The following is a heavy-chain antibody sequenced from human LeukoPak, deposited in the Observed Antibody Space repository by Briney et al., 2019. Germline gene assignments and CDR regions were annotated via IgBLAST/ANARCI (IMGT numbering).Heavy chain of an antibody. D-gene: IGHD6-19*01. CDR1: GFSLSTSGVG. CDR3: VHSGSSWYGPIYFDY. J-gene: IGHJ4*02. CDR2: IYWDDDK. Sequence: KESGPTLVNPTQTLTLTCTFSGFSLSTSGVGVGWIRQPPGKALEWLALIYWDDDKRYSPSLKSRLTITKDTSKSQVVLTMTNMDPVDTATYYCVHSGSSWYGPIYFDYWGQGTLVTVSS. V-gene: IGHV2-5*02.